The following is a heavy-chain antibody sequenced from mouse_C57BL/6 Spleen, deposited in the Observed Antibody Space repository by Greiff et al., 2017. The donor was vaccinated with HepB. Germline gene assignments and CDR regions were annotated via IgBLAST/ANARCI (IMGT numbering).Heavy chain of an antibody. J-gene: IGHJ2*01. CDR2: INPNNGGT. Sequence: EVQLQQSGPELVKPGASVKISCKASGYTFTDYYMNWVKQSHGKSLEWIGDINPNNGGTSYNQKFKGKATLTVDKSSSTAYMELRSLTSEDSAVYYCARSYGYDRDYWGQGTTLTVSS. V-gene: IGHV1-26*01. CDR3: ARSYGYDRDY. D-gene: IGHD2-2*01. CDR1: GYTFTDYY.